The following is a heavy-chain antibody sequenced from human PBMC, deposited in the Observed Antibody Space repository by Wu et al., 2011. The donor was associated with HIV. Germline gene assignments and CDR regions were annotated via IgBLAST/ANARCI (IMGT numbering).Heavy chain of an antibody. CDR2: ISSYNGNK. V-gene: IGHV1-18*01. CDR3: ARDHPGHYYDPNWFDP. CDR1: GYTFYQLW. J-gene: IGHJ5*02. Sequence: VKKPGASVKVSCKASGYTFYQLWSQLGATGPLDKALSWMGWISSYNGNKNYAQKFQGRVTMTTDTSTSTAYMELRSLRSDDTAVYYCARDHPGHYYDPNWFDPWGQGTLVTVSS. D-gene: IGHD3-22*01.